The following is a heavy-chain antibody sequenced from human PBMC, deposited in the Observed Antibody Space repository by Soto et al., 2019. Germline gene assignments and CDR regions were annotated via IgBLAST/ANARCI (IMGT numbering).Heavy chain of an antibody. V-gene: IGHV1-69*06. CDR1: GGTFSSYA. CDR2: IIPIFGTA. Sequence: EASVKVSCKASGGTFSSYAISWVRQAPGQGXEWMGGIIPIFGTANYAQKFQGRVTITADKSTSTAYMELSSLRSEDTAVYYCARTHYYYDSSGSEYYFDYWGQGTLVTVSS. CDR3: ARTHYYYDSSGSEYYFDY. D-gene: IGHD3-22*01. J-gene: IGHJ4*02.